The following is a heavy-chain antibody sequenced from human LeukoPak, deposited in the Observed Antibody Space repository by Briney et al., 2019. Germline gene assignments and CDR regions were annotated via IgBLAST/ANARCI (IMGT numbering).Heavy chain of an antibody. D-gene: IGHD3-22*01. Sequence: GGSLRLSCAASGFTFSSYWMSWVRQAPGKGLEWVANIKQDESEIYYVGSAKGRFTVSRDNAKSSLYLQMNSLRAEDTAMHYCVRVDNSGYLDFWGQGTLVTVSS. CDR3: VRVDNSGYLDF. J-gene: IGHJ4*02. CDR1: GFTFSSYW. V-gene: IGHV3-7*01. CDR2: IKQDESEI.